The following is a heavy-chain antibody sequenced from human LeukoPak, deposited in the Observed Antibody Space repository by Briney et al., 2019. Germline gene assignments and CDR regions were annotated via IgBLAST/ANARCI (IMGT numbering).Heavy chain of an antibody. D-gene: IGHD3-22*01. V-gene: IGHV4-39*01. CDR1: GGSISSSTVY. Sequence: PSETLSLTCTVSGGSISSSTVYWGLIRQPPGKGLEWIGGINYSGYTYYNPSLKSRVTISVDTPKNQFSLMLSSVTAADTAVYYCARPGYYDNSGFNFDYWGQGTLVTVSS. CDR3: ARPGYYDNSGFNFDY. J-gene: IGHJ4*02. CDR2: INYSGYT.